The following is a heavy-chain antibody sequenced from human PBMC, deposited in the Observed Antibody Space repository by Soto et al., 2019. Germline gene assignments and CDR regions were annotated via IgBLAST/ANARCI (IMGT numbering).Heavy chain of an antibody. CDR1: GGSVSSGSYY. Sequence: PSETLSLTCTVSGGSVSSGSYYWSWIRQPPGKGLEWIGYIYYSGSTNYNTSLKSRVTISVDTSKNQFSLKLSSVTAADTAVYYCAREKWTYCGGDCYETDYWGQGTLVTVST. V-gene: IGHV4-61*01. J-gene: IGHJ4*02. CDR3: AREKWTYCGGDCYETDY. CDR2: IYYSGST. D-gene: IGHD2-21*02.